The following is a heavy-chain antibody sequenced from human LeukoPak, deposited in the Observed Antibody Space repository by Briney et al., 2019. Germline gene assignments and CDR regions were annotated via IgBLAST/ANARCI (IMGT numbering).Heavy chain of an antibody. Sequence: SETLSLTCTVSGDSISSNHWSWIRQPPGKGLEWIGYISYSGSTSYNPSLKSRVTISLDTSKNQFSLKLSSVTAADTAVYYCASSYYYDSSGYVNFDYWGQGTLVTVSS. CDR1: GDSISSNH. D-gene: IGHD3-22*01. V-gene: IGHV4-59*08. J-gene: IGHJ4*02. CDR2: ISYSGST. CDR3: ASSYYYDSSGYVNFDY.